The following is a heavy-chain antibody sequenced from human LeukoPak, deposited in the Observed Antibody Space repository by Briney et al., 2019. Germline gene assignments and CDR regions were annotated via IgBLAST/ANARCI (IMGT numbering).Heavy chain of an antibody. Sequence: QPGGSLRLSCAASGFTFSNYWMNWVRQAPGKGLVWVSRITSDASSAAYADSVRGRFTVSRDNAKNTLYLQMNSLRAEDTAVYYCTRDYDIAWGQGTLVTVSS. D-gene: IGHD3-9*01. CDR1: GFTFSNYW. CDR3: TRDYDIA. V-gene: IGHV3-74*01. J-gene: IGHJ4*02. CDR2: ITSDASSA.